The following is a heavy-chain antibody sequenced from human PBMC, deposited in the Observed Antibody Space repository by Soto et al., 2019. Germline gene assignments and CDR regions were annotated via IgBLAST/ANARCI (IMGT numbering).Heavy chain of an antibody. CDR1: GFTFSDYY. CDR2: ITSSGDAI. D-gene: IGHD3-22*01. CDR3: ARDIGYYDSSGYFDS. Sequence: GGSLRLSCAASGFTFSDYYMTWIRQAPGKGLEWVSYITSSGDAIYYADSVKGRFTISRDNAKNSLYLQMNSLRAEDTAVYYCARDIGYYDSSGYFDSWGQGMLVTVSS. J-gene: IGHJ4*02. V-gene: IGHV3-11*01.